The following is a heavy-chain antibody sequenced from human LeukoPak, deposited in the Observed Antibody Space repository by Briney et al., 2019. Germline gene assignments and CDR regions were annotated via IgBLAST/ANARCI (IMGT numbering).Heavy chain of an antibody. CDR3: ASQYSSSSNFDY. CDR1: GGSFSGYY. V-gene: IGHV4-34*01. J-gene: IGHJ4*02. Sequence: SETLSLTCAVYGGSFSGYYWSGLRQPPGKGLEWIGEINHSGSTNYNPSLKSRVTISVDTSKNQFSLKLSSVTAADTAVYYCASQYSSSSNFDYWGQGTLVTVSS. D-gene: IGHD6-13*01. CDR2: INHSGST.